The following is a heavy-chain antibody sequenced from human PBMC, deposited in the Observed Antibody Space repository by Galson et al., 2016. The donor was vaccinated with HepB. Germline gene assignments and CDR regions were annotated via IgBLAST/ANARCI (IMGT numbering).Heavy chain of an antibody. Sequence: SLRLSCAASGFSFTNYSMNWVRQAPGKGLEWVSSISSSSNLIYYSESMKGRLTVSRDNAKNSLYLQMKSLRAEDTAVYYCARENVITKVRGLIAAYGMDVRGQGTTVTVSS. CDR2: ISSSSNLI. D-gene: IGHD3-10*01. CDR3: ARENVITKVRGLIAAYGMDV. V-gene: IGHV3-21*01. CDR1: GFSFTNYS. J-gene: IGHJ6*02.